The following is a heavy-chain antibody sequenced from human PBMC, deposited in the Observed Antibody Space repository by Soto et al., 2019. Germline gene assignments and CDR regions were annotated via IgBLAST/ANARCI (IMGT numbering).Heavy chain of an antibody. V-gene: IGHV1-69*06. CDR3: ARGPATVYNWFDP. CDR1: GGTFSSYA. CDR2: IIPIFGTA. Sequence: SVKVSCKASGGTFSSYAISWVRQAPGQGLEWMGGIIPIFGTANYAQKFQGRVTITADKSTSTAYMELSSLRSEDTAVYYCARGPATVYNWFDPWGQGTLVTVSS. J-gene: IGHJ5*02. D-gene: IGHD2-15*01.